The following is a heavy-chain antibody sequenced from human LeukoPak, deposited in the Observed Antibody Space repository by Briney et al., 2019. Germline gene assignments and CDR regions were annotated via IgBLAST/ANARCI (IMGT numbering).Heavy chain of an antibody. CDR2: IYSGGST. V-gene: IGHV3-66*01. J-gene: IGHJ4*02. D-gene: IGHD5-18*01. CDR1: GFTVSSNY. Sequence: GGSLRLSCAASGFTVSSNYMSWVRQAPEKGLEWVSVIYSGGSTYYADSVKGRFTISRDNSKNTLYLQMNSLRAEDTAVYYCAREVMYSYGYDYWGQGTLVTVSS. CDR3: AREVMYSYGYDY.